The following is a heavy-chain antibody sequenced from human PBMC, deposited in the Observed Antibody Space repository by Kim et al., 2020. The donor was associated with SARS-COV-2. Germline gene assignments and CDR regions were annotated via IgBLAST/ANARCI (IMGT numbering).Heavy chain of an antibody. D-gene: IGHD1-26*01. CDR2: T. Sequence: TNYAQKLQGRVTMTTDTSPSTAYMELRSLRSDDTAVYYCARVPSGSPDYWGQGTLVTVSS. V-gene: IGHV1-18*01. CDR3: ARVPSGSPDY. J-gene: IGHJ4*02.